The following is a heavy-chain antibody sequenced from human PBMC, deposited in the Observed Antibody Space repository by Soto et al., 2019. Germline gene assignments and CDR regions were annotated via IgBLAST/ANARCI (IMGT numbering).Heavy chain of an antibody. Sequence: ASVKVSCKASGGTFSGYAISWVRQAPGQGLEWMGGIIPIFGTANYAQKFQGRVTITADESTSTAYMELSSLRSEDTAVYYCARDGTAYYYDSSGYGYWGQGTLVTVSS. D-gene: IGHD3-22*01. CDR1: GGTFSGYA. CDR3: ARDGTAYYYDSSGYGY. J-gene: IGHJ4*02. V-gene: IGHV1-69*13. CDR2: IIPIFGTA.